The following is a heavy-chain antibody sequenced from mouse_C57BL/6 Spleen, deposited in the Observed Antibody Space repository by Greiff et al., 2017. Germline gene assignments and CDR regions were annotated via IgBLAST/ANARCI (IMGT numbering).Heavy chain of an antibody. V-gene: IGHV5-16*01. Sequence: EVQVVESEGGLVQPGSSMKLSCTASGFTFSDYYMAWVRQVPEKGLEWVANINYDGSSTYYLDSLKSRFIISRDNAKNILYLQMSSLKSEDTATYYCAREGGYNAMDYWGQGTSVTVSS. CDR2: INYDGSST. J-gene: IGHJ4*01. CDR1: GFTFSDYY. CDR3: AREGGYNAMDY. D-gene: IGHD3-1*01.